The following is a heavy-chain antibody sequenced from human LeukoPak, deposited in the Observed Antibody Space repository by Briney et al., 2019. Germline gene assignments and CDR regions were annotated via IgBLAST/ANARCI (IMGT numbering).Heavy chain of an antibody. CDR3: AKVPNYYDTTTYYG. CDR1: GFTFSSYA. V-gene: IGHV3-23*01. D-gene: IGHD3-22*01. J-gene: IGHJ4*02. CDR2: ISGSGGST. Sequence: GGSLRLSCAASGFTFSSYAMSWVRQAPGKGLEWVSAISGSGGSTYYADSVKGRFTISRDTSKNTLYLQMSSLRVEDTAVYYCAKVPNYYDTTTYYGWGQGTLVAVSS.